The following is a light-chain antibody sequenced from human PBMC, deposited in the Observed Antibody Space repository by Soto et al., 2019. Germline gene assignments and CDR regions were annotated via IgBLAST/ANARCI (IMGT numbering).Light chain of an antibody. CDR1: QGIRSH. CDR2: TAS. V-gene: IGKV1-8*01. CDR3: QQYFSYPLT. J-gene: IGKJ4*01. Sequence: AIRMTQSPSSFSASTGDRVTITCRASQGIRSHLAWYQVKPGKAPRLLIYTASYLESGVPSRFSGSGSWTDFTLTISSLQSEDFAVYYCQQYFSYPLTFGGGTKVEIK.